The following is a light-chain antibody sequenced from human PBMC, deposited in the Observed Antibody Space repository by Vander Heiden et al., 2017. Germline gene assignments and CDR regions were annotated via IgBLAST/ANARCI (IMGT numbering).Light chain of an antibody. CDR3: TSYAGSNHWV. J-gene: IGLJ2*01. CDR1: SSDVGGYNY. Sequence: QSALTQTPSASGAPGQSVTISCTGTSSDVGGYNYVSWYQQHPGKAPKLMIYDVSKRPSGVPDRFSGSKSGNTASLTVSGLQAEDEADYYCTSYAGSNHWVFGGGTKLTVL. V-gene: IGLV2-8*01. CDR2: DVS.